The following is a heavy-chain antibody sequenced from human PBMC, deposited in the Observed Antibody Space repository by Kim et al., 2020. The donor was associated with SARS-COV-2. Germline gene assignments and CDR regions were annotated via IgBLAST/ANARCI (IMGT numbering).Heavy chain of an antibody. CDR2: INPSGGST. CDR1: GYTFTSYY. J-gene: IGHJ6*02. CDR3: ARDLPLTGESDYYGMDV. Sequence: ASVKVSCKASGYTFTSYYMHWVRQAPGQGLEWMGIINPSGGSTSYAQKFQGRVTMTRDTSTSTVYMELSSLRSEDTAVYYCARDLPLTGESDYYGMDVWGQGTTVTVSS. V-gene: IGHV1-46*01. D-gene: IGHD7-27*01.